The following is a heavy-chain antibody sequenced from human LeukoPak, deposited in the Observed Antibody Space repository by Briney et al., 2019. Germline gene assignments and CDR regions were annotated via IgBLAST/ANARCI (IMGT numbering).Heavy chain of an antibody. D-gene: IGHD5-18*01. CDR2: IYYSGST. J-gene: IGHJ3*02. CDR1: GVSISRSSYY. CDR3: ARVADTGYAFDI. Sequence: SETLSLTCTVSGVSISRSSYYWGWLRQPPGKGLEWIGSIYYSGSTYYNPSLKSRVTISVDTSKNQFSLKLSSVTAADTAVYYCARVADTGYAFDIWGQGTMVTVSS. V-gene: IGHV4-39*07.